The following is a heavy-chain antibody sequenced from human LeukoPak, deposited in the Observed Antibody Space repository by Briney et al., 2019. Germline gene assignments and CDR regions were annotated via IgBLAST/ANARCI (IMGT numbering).Heavy chain of an antibody. CDR2: INTDGSTT. Sequence: PGGSLRLSCTVSGFTFSSYWMHWVRQAPGMGLVWVSRINTDGSTTSYADSVKGRFTISRDNAKNTLYLQVNSLRAEDTAVYYCARSLHDWGQGTLVTVSS. J-gene: IGHJ4*02. CDR3: ARSLHD. V-gene: IGHV3-74*01. CDR1: GFTFSSYW.